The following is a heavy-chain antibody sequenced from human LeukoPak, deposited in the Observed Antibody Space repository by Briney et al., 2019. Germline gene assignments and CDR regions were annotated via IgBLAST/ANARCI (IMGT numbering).Heavy chain of an antibody. D-gene: IGHD3-22*01. CDR2: IRYDGTNK. CDR1: GFTFSSYG. J-gene: IGHJ4*02. V-gene: IGHV3-30*02. CDR3: AKGLYYYDSSGYPD. Sequence: GGSLRLSCAASGFTFSSYGMHWVRRAPGKGLEWVAFIRYDGTNKYYADSVKGRFTISRDNSKNTLYLQMNSLRAEDTAVYYCAKGLYYYDSSGYPDWGQGTLVTVSS.